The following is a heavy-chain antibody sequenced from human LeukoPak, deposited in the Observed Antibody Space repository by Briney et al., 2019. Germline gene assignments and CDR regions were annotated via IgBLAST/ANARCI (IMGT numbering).Heavy chain of an antibody. CDR1: GFTFSSYS. Sequence: GGSLRLSCAASGFTFSSYSMNWVRQAPGKGLEWVSSISSSSSYIYYADSEKGRFTISRDNAKTSLYLQMNSMRAEDTAVYYCARDREGYCSSTSCLDAFDIWGQGTMVTVSS. CDR3: ARDREGYCSSTSCLDAFDI. CDR2: ISSSSSYI. J-gene: IGHJ3*02. D-gene: IGHD2-2*01. V-gene: IGHV3-21*01.